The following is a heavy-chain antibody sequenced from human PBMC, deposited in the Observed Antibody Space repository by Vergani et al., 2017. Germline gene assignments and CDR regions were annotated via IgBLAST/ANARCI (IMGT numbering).Heavy chain of an antibody. CDR1: CASIRSSNYY. CDR3: ARHSTGEWLVKVGWSDP. V-gene: IGHV4-39*01. CDR2: IYYSGST. Sequence: QLPLQESGPGLVKPSATLSLTCSVSCASIRSSNYYWGWIRQPPGKGLEWIASIYYSGSTYYNLSLKSRVTISVDTSKNQFSLKLSSVTAADTAVYFCARHSTGEWLVKVGWSDPWGQGSLVTVSS. J-gene: IGHJ5*02. D-gene: IGHD6-19*01.